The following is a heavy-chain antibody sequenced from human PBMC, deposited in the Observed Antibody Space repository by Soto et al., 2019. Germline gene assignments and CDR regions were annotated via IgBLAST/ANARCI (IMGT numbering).Heavy chain of an antibody. V-gene: IGHV3-30*18. CDR1: GFTFNSYA. CDR3: AKDVLMYYFDSSAYYGALQV. CDR2: ISSDGRSK. Sequence: ESGGGVVQPGGSLRLSCAASGFTFNSYAMHWVRQAPGKGLGRVAGISSDGRSKHVADSLKGQFIISRDNSRKSVYLRFNSLRAEDTAVYYCAKDVLMYYFDSSAYYGALQVWGQGTMVTGSS. J-gene: IGHJ3*01. D-gene: IGHD3-22*01.